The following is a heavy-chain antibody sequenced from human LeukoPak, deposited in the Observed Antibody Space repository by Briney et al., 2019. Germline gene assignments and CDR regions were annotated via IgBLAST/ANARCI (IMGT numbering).Heavy chain of an antibody. CDR3: ARVDGYDLGGDFDY. V-gene: IGHV4-34*01. CDR2: INHSGST. D-gene: IGHD5-12*01. J-gene: IGHJ4*02. Sequence: SETLSLTCAVYGGSFSGYYWSWIRQPPGKGLEWIGEINHSGSTNYNPSLKSRVTISVDTSKNQFSLKLSSVAAADTAVYYCARVDGYDLGGDFDYWGQGTLVTVSS. CDR1: GGSFSGYY.